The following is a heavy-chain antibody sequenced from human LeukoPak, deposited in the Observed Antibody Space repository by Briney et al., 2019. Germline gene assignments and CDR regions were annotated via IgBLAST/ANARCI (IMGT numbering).Heavy chain of an antibody. CDR2: IFYSGST. V-gene: IGHV4-39*07. Sequence: PSETLSLTCTVSGASISSSSYNWGWIRQPPGKGLEWIGTIFYSGSTYYNPSLKSRVTISIDSSKNQFSLKLKSVTAADTAFYYCARTKLGESYASGGGPFDYWGQGPLVTVSS. CDR3: ARTKLGESYASGGGPFDY. J-gene: IGHJ4*02. D-gene: IGHD3-10*01. CDR1: GASISSSSYN.